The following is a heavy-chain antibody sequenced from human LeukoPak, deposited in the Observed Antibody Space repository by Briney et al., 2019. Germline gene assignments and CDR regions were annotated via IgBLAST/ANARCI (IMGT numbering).Heavy chain of an antibody. CDR1: GFTFGSYW. V-gene: IGHV3-7*01. CDR3: ARDQTYCGGDCYGY. CDR2: IKQDGSEK. J-gene: IGHJ4*02. Sequence: PGGSLRLSCAASGFTFGSYWMSWVRQAPGKGLEWVANIKQDGSEKYYVDSVKGRLTISRDNAKNSLYLQMNSLRAEDTAVYYCARDQTYCGGDCYGYWGQGTLVTVSS. D-gene: IGHD2-21*01.